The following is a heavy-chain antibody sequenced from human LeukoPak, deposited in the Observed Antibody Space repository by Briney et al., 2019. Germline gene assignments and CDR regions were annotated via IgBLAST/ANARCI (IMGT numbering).Heavy chain of an antibody. V-gene: IGHV3-7*03. CDR3: AKEGRGVPTNY. D-gene: IGHD2-2*01. J-gene: IGHJ4*02. Sequence: GGSLRLSCAAYGFSLSGYWMSWVRQAPGKGLEWVARLHADGNEKYFVHSVKGRFTVSRDNAKNSLYLQMNSLRAEDTAVYYCAKEGRGVPTNYWGQGTLVTVSS. CDR1: GFSLSGYW. CDR2: LHADGNEK.